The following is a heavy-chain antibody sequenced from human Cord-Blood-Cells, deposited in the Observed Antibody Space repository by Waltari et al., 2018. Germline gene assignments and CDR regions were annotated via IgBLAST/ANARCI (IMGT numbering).Heavy chain of an antibody. Sequence: QVQLVQSGAEVKKPGSSVKVSCKASGGTFSSYAISWVRQAPGQGLEWMGGIIPSCGTANYAQKCQGRVTITADESTSTAYMELSSLRSEDTAVYYCARTHDYSNYWFDPWGQGTLVTVSS. V-gene: IGHV1-69*12. CDR1: GGTFSSYA. CDR3: ARTHDYSNYWFDP. J-gene: IGHJ5*02. D-gene: IGHD4-4*01. CDR2: IIPSCGTA.